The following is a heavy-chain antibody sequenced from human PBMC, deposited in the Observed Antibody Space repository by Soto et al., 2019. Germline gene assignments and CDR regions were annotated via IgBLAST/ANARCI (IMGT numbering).Heavy chain of an antibody. CDR1: GYPVTAYY. CDR3: ARGGGVGVAGSAAFDM. V-gene: IGHV1-2*02. Sequence: QLHLVQSGAVVKKPGASVTVSCSASGYPVTAYYMHWVRQAPGRGLEWMGGINPATGAAKYTQTFQGRVTMTRDTSTITVFMELGGPTSEDTAVFYCARGGGVGVAGSAAFDMWGQGTLVTVSS. D-gene: IGHD3-3*01. CDR2: INPATGAA. J-gene: IGHJ3*02.